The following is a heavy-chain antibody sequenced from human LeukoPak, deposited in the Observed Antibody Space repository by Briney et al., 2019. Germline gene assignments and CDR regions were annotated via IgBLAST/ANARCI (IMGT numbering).Heavy chain of an antibody. CDR1: GYTLTGYY. CDR3: ARDDDDYTREYFQR. D-gene: IGHD4-17*01. Sequence: ASVKVSCKASGYTLTGYYMHWVRQAPGQGLEWMGWINPNSGGTDYAQRFQGGVTMTRDTSISTAYMELTRLRSDDTAVYYCARDDDDYTREYFQRWGQGTLVTVSS. J-gene: IGHJ1*01. V-gene: IGHV1-2*02. CDR2: INPNSGGT.